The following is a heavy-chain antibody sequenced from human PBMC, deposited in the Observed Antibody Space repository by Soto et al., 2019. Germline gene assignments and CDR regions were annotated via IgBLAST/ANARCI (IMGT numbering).Heavy chain of an antibody. CDR2: ISTYSGDT. CDR1: GYTFFTYD. V-gene: IGHV1-18*01. D-gene: IGHD5-12*01. J-gene: IGHJ5*02. Sequence: QVHLVQSGVEVQTRGASVKVSCQAYGYTFFTYDISWVRQAPGQGLEWMGWISTYSGDTKYAQKFQGRVTMTTDTSTTTAYLELRSLRSDDTAVYYCARHHGPTTSENWFDPWGQGTLVTVSS. CDR3: ARHHGPTTSENWFDP.